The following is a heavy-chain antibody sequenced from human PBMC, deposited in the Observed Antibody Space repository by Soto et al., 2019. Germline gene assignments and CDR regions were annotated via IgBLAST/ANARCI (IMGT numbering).Heavy chain of an antibody. Sequence: WVLRLSCTASGFSFSTYAMYWVRQAPGKGLEWVAIISYDGSNAQYADSVKGRFTVARDNSKNTLYLQMHSLTAEDTAVYYCARDGGGFGELLLNSYDAFDLWGQGKLVPVSS. D-gene: IGHD3-10*01. CDR2: ISYDGSNA. J-gene: IGHJ3*01. CDR3: ARDGGGFGELLLNSYDAFDL. CDR1: GFSFSTYA. V-gene: IGHV3-30*04.